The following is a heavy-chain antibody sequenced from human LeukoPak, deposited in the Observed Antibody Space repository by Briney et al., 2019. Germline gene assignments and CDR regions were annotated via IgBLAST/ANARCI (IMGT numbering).Heavy chain of an antibody. CDR2: IYYSGST. V-gene: IGHV4-31*03. D-gene: IGHD6-6*01. CDR3: ARASRYSSSSSYYYYYGMDV. Sequence: SETLSLTCTVSGGSISSGGYYWSWIRQHPGKGLEWSGYIYYSGSTYYNPSLKSRVTISVDTSKNQFSLKLSSVTAADTAVYYCARASRYSSSSSYYYYYGMDVWGQGTTVTVSS. CDR1: GGSISSGGYY. J-gene: IGHJ6*02.